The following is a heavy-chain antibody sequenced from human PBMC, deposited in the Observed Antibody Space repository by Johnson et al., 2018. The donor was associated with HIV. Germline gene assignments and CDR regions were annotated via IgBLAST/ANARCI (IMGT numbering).Heavy chain of an antibody. Sequence: EVQLVESGGGVVQPGRSLRLSCAASGFTFSSYWMSWVRQAPGKGLEWVGRTRNKANSYTTEYAASVKGRFTISRDDSKNSLYLQMNSLRGEDTALYYCARSGGAVGVNGFDIWGQGTTVIVSS. CDR3: ARSGGAVGVNGFDI. CDR2: TRNKANSYTT. V-gene: IGHV3-72*01. D-gene: IGHD1-26*01. CDR1: GFTFSSYW. J-gene: IGHJ3*02.